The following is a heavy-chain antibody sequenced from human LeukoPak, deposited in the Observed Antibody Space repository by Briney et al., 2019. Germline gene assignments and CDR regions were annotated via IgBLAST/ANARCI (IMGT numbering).Heavy chain of an antibody. J-gene: IGHJ4*02. CDR1: GFTFSSYA. D-gene: IGHD2-21*02. CDR2: ICINGGST. Sequence: GGSLRLSSADSGFTFSSYAMHWVRQAPGKGLEYVSPICINGGSTYYANSVNGRCTISRDNSKNTLYLQMGGLRAEDMAVYYCARDGAYCGGDCYSYYFDYWGQGTLVTVSS. CDR3: ARDGAYCGGDCYSYYFDY. V-gene: IGHV3-64*01.